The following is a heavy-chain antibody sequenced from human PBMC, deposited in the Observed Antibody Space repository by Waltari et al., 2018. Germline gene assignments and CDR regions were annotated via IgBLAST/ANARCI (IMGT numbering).Heavy chain of an antibody. CDR2: IRYDGTTK. CDR3: AQGSNNWLFDY. Sequence: QVQLVESGGGVVQPGGSLRLSCAASGFIFSNYGMHWVRQAPGKGLGWVEFIRYDGTTKYSADSVKGRFTISRDNSKNTLYLQMNSLRVDDTAVYYCAQGSNNWLFDYWGQGTLVAVSS. V-gene: IGHV3-30*02. D-gene: IGHD3-22*01. J-gene: IGHJ4*02. CDR1: GFIFSNYG.